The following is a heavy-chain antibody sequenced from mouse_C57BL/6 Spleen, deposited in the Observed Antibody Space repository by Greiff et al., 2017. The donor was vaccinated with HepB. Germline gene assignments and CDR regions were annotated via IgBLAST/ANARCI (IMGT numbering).Heavy chain of an antibody. D-gene: IGHD2-5*01. CDR2: INPSNGGT. V-gene: IGHV1-53*01. CDR3: ARSRDYYSNYGWYFDV. J-gene: IGHJ1*03. Sequence: QVQLQQPGTELVKPGASVKLSCKASGYTFTSYWMHWVKQRPGQGLEWIGNINPSNGGTNYNEKFKSKATLTVDKSSSTAYMQLSSLTSEDSAVYYCARSRDYYSNYGWYFDVWGTGTTVTVSS. CDR1: GYTFTSYW.